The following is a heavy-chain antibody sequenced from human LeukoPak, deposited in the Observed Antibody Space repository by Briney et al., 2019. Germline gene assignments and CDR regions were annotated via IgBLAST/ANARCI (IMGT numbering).Heavy chain of an antibody. CDR2: IYYSGST. D-gene: IGHD2-21*02. CDR3: ARRVMAYCGGDCYPDAFDI. J-gene: IGHJ3*02. Sequence: PSETLSLTSTVSGGSISSGGYYWSWIRQHPGKGLEWIGYIYYSGSTYYNPSLKSRVTISVDTSKNQFSLKLSSVTAADTAVYYCARRVMAYCGGDCYPDAFDIWGQGTMVTVSS. V-gene: IGHV4-31*03. CDR1: GGSISSGGYY.